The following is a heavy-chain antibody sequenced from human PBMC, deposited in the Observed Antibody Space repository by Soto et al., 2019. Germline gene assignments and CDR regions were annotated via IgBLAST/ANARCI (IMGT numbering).Heavy chain of an antibody. D-gene: IGHD6-25*01. J-gene: IGHJ4*02. CDR3: AKDNFTSSSAATFDY. V-gene: IGHV3-9*01. CDR2: ISWQSGSI. CDR1: GFIFDDYA. Sequence: EVQLVESGGGLAQPGRSLRLSCAASGFIFDDYAMHWVRQAPGKGLEWVSGISWQSGSIRYADSVKGRFTISRDNAKNSLYIQMNSLRVEDPAFYYCAKDNFTSSSAATFDYWGQGILVTVSS.